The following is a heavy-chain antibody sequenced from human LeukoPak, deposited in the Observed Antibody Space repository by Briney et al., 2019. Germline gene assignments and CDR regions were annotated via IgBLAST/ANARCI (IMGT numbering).Heavy chain of an antibody. CDR3: ARGSSWYFS. J-gene: IGHJ4*02. CDR1: GFTFSSYE. V-gene: IGHV3-48*03. CDR2: ISSSGSTI. D-gene: IGHD6-13*01. Sequence: GGSLILSCAASGFTFSSYEMNWVRQAPGKGLEWVSYISSSGSTIYYADSVKGRFTISRDNAKNSLYLQMNSLRAEDTAVYYCARGSSWYFSWGQGTLVTVSS.